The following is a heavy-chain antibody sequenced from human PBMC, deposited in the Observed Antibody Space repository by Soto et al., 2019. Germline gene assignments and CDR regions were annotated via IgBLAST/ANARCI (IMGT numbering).Heavy chain of an antibody. CDR3: AREDYGGRPGY. CDR2: MNPNSGNT. Sequence: QVQLVQSGAEVKKPGASVKLSCKASGYTFTSYDITWVRQATGQGLEWMRWMNPNSGNTGCAQKFQGRVTMTRNTSISTAYMELSSLGSEDTAVYYCAREDYGGRPGYWGQGTLVTVSS. J-gene: IGHJ4*02. V-gene: IGHV1-8*01. D-gene: IGHD4-17*01. CDR1: GYTFTSYD.